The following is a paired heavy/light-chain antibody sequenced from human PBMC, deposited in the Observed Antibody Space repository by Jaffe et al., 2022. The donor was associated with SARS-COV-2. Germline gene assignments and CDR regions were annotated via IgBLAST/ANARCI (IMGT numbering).Light chain of an antibody. CDR1: QSLLNSNGYNF. J-gene: IGKJ3*01. Sequence: DIVMTQSPLSLPVTPGEPASISCTSSQSLLNSNGYNFLDWYLQKPGQSPQLLIYLGSSRASGVPDKFSGSGSGTGFTLKISRVEAEDVGVYYCMQALQTPRTFGPGTKVDIK. CDR2: LGS. CDR3: MQALQTPRT. V-gene: IGKV2-28*01.
Heavy chain of an antibody. CDR3: ARQQTGGGGPRGLDV. V-gene: IGHV6-1*01. CDR1: GDSVSSNTAT. Sequence: QVQLQQSGPGLVKPSQTLSLTCAISGDSVSSNTATWNWIRQSPSRGLEWLGRTYYRSKWSNDYAVSVKGRITVYPDTSKNQFSLQLNSVTPEDTAVYYCARQQTGGGGPRGLDVWGQGTTVTVSS. D-gene: IGHD2-15*01. CDR2: TYYRSKWSN. J-gene: IGHJ6*02.